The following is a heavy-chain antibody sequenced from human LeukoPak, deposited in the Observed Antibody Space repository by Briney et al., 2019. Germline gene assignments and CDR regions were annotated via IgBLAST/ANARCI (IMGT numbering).Heavy chain of an antibody. Sequence: GGSLRLSCAASGFTVSSNYMSWVRQAPGKGLEWVSVIYSGGSTYYADSVKGRFTISRDNAKNSLYLQMNSLRAEDTAVYYCARVGGSGYYAGMDVWGQGTTVTVSS. CDR2: IYSGGST. J-gene: IGHJ6*02. CDR3: ARVGGSGYYAGMDV. D-gene: IGHD3-22*01. CDR1: GFTVSSNY. V-gene: IGHV3-66*01.